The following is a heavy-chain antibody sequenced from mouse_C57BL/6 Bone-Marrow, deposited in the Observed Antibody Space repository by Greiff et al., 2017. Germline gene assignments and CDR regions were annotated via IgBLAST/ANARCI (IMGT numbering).Heavy chain of an antibody. Sequence: QVQLKQSGPELVKPGASVKLSCKASGYTFTSYDINWVKQRPGQGLEWIGWIYPRDGSTKYNEKFKGKATLTVDTSSSTAYMELHSLTSEDSAVYFCARRFTTVVPYYFDYWGQGTTLTVSS. CDR3: ARRFTTVVPYYFDY. V-gene: IGHV1-85*01. CDR2: IYPRDGST. J-gene: IGHJ2*01. D-gene: IGHD1-1*01. CDR1: GYTFTSYD.